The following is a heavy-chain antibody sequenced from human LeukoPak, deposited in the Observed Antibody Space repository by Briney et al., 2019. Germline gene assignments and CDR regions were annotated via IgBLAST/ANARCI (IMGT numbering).Heavy chain of an antibody. D-gene: IGHD3-10*01. Sequence: SETLSLTCAVYGGSFSGYYWSWIRQPPGKGLEWIGEINHSGSTNYNPSLKSRVTISVDTSKNQFSLKLSSVTAADTAVYYCARRYKGAIWFGEDPYYFDYWGQGTLVTVSS. CDR3: ARRYKGAIWFGEDPYYFDY. CDR1: GGSFSGYY. J-gene: IGHJ4*02. V-gene: IGHV4-34*01. CDR2: INHSGST.